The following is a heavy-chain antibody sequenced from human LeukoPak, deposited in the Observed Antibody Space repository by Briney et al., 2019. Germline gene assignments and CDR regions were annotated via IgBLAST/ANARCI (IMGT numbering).Heavy chain of an antibody. CDR2: ISGSGGST. CDR1: GFTFSSYA. V-gene: IGHV3-23*01. J-gene: IGHJ5*02. CDR3: AKEYYDYVWGSYRYRPSFDP. D-gene: IGHD3-16*02. Sequence: GESLRLSCAASGFTFSSYAVSWVRQAPGKGLEWVSAISGSGGSTYYADSVKGRFTISRDNSKNTLYLQMNSLRAEDTAVYYCAKEYYDYVWGSYRYRPSFDPWGQGTLVTVSS.